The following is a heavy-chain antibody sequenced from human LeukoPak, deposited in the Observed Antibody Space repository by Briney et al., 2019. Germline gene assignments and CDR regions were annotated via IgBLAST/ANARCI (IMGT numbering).Heavy chain of an antibody. Sequence: GGSLRLSCVASGFTFSSYWMSWVRQAPGKGLEWVANIKQDGSEKYYVDSEKGRFTISRDNAKNSLYLQMNSLRAEDTAVYYCARESSSSPPYYWGQGTLVTVSS. CDR3: ARESSSSPPYY. D-gene: IGHD2-2*01. V-gene: IGHV3-7*04. CDR1: GFTFSSYW. J-gene: IGHJ4*02. CDR2: IKQDGSEK.